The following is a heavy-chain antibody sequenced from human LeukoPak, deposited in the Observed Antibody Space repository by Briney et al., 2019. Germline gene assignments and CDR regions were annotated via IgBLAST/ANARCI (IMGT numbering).Heavy chain of an antibody. CDR2: ISAYNGNT. CDR3: AREGWVWDDWSP. J-gene: IGHJ5*02. V-gene: IGHV1-18*01. Sequence: ASVKVSCKASGYTFTSYGISWVRQAPGQGLEWMRWISAYNGNTNYAQKLQGRVTMTTDTFTSTAYMELRSLRSDDTAVYYCAREGWVWDDWSPWGQGTLVTVSS. CDR1: GYTFTSYG. D-gene: IGHD3-9*01.